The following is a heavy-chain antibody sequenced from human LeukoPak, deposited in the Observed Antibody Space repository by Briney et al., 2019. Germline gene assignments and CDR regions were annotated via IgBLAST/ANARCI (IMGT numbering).Heavy chain of an antibody. CDR3: ARGAQWFDY. Sequence: GGSLRLSCVVSGFTVSSNYMSWVRQAPGKGLEWVSVLYSGGGTYYADSLKGRFTISRDNSKNTLYLQMNSLRAEDAAVYYCARGAQWFDYWGQGTLVTVSS. J-gene: IGHJ4*02. D-gene: IGHD6-19*01. V-gene: IGHV3-66*01. CDR2: LYSGGGT. CDR1: GFTVSSNY.